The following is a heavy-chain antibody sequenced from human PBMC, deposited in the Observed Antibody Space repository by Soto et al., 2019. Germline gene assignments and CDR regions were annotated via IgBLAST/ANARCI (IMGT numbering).Heavy chain of an antibody. D-gene: IGHD3-10*01. V-gene: IGHV3-74*01. CDR3: ARGGFDYGPGRMDV. J-gene: IGHJ6*04. Sequence: EVQLVESGGGLLQPGGSLTLSCTASGFTFSNYWMHWVRQAPGKGLVWVSRTKSDGSGTSNTDSVKGRFTISSENAYNTLYLQMSNLRAEDTAVYYCARGGFDYGPGRMDVWGKGTTVIVSS. CDR1: GFTFSNYW. CDR2: TKSDGSGT.